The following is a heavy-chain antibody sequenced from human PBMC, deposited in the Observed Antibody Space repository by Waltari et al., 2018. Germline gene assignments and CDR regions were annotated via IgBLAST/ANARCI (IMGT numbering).Heavy chain of an antibody. CDR1: GYTFTSYA. Sequence: QVQLVQSGSELKKPGASVKVSCKASGYTFTSYAMNWVRQAPGQGLEWMGWINTNTGTPPYAQGFTGRFVFSLDTSVSTAYLQICSLKAEDTAVYYCARGKRYYDFWSGSGGLYGMDVWGQGTTVTVSS. V-gene: IGHV7-4-1*01. CDR2: INTNTGTP. D-gene: IGHD3-3*01. J-gene: IGHJ6*02. CDR3: ARGKRYYDFWSGSGGLYGMDV.